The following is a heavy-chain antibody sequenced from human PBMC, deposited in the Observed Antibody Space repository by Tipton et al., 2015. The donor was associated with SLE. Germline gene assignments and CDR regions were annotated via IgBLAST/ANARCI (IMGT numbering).Heavy chain of an antibody. CDR2: MNPNSGNT. Sequence: QLVQSGAEVKKPGASVKVSCKASGYTFTTYDINWVRQATGQGLEWMGWMNPNSGNTGYAQKLQGRVTMTRNTSMSTAYMELNSLRSEDTAVYYCARHETLTTPFDYWGQGTLVTVSS. J-gene: IGHJ4*02. D-gene: IGHD4-11*01. V-gene: IGHV1-8*01. CDR1: GYTFTTYD. CDR3: ARHETLTTPFDY.